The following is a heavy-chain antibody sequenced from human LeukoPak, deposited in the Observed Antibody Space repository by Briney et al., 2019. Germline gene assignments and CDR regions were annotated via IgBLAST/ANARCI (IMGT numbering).Heavy chain of an antibody. Sequence: SETLSLTCTVSGGSISSYYWSWIRQPAGQGLEWIGRIYTSGSTNYNPSLKSRVTMSVDTSKNQFSLKLSSVTAADTAVYYCASTDYGEPRSGMDVWGKGTTVTVSS. V-gene: IGHV4-4*07. CDR2: IYTSGST. D-gene: IGHD4-17*01. CDR3: ASTDYGEPRSGMDV. CDR1: GGSISSYY. J-gene: IGHJ6*04.